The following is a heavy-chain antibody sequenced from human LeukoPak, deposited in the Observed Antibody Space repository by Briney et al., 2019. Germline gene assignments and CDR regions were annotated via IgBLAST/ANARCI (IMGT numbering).Heavy chain of an antibody. D-gene: IGHD3-16*01. V-gene: IGHV4-4*07. CDR1: GGSISSYY. CDR2: LHTSGGP. J-gene: IGHJ4*02. CDR3: ATGGGPFDY. Sequence: PSETLSLTCTVSGGSISSYYWSWIRQPPGKGLEWIGRLHTSGGPKYNPSLKSRVTMSLDTSKNQFFLKVSSVTAADTAVYFCATGGGPFDYWGQGILVTVSS.